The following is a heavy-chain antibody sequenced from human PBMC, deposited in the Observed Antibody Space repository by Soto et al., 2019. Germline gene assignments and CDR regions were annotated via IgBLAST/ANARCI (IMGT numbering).Heavy chain of an antibody. V-gene: IGHV4-61*01. CDR2: IYYSGST. Sequence: SETLSLTCTVSGASVSSGSYGWSWIRQPPGKELEWLGYIYYSGSTNYNPSHQGRVTISIDTSKNEFSLKLRSVTAADTAVYYCARGLSFWSQEHYFYGVDIWGQGTTVTVSS. D-gene: IGHD2-8*02. CDR1: GASVSSGSYG. CDR3: ARGLSFWSQEHYFYGVDI. J-gene: IGHJ6*02.